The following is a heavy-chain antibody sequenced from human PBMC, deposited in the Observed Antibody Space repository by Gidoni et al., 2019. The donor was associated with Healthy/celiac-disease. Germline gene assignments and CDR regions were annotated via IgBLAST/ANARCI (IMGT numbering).Heavy chain of an antibody. D-gene: IGHD2-15*01. CDR1: GGSISSSSYY. V-gene: IGHV4-39*01. CDR2: IYYSGST. Sequence: QLQLQESGPGLVKPSETLSLTCTVSGGSISSSSYYWGWIRQPPGKGLEWIGSIYYSGSTYYNPSLKRRVTISVDTSKNQFSLKLSSVTAADTAVYYCARQSFGNIVVVVAATRSLAFDPWGQGTLVTVSS. CDR3: ARQSFGNIVVVVAATRSLAFDP. J-gene: IGHJ5*02.